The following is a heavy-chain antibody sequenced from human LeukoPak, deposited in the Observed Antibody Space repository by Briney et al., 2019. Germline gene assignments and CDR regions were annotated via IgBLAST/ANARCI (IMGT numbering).Heavy chain of an antibody. Sequence: ASVKVSCKASGYTFTGYYMHWVRQAPGQGLEWMGWINPNSGGTNYAQKFQGRVTTTRDTSISTAYMELSRLRSDDTAVYYCAGGGNWNPYNWFDPWGQGTLVTVSS. CDR1: GYTFTGYY. CDR2: INPNSGGT. D-gene: IGHD1-1*01. CDR3: AGGGNWNPYNWFDP. V-gene: IGHV1-2*02. J-gene: IGHJ5*02.